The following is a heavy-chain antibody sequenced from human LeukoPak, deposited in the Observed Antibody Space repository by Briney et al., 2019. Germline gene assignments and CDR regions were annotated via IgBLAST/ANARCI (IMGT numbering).Heavy chain of an antibody. J-gene: IGHJ4*02. CDR3: ARGSGYLDIVAPRDY. Sequence: GASVKVSCKATGYTFTGYYMHWMRQAPGQGLEWMGWINPNSGDTNFAQKFQGRVTMTRDTSISTAYMELGRLRSDDTAVCYCARGSGYLDIVAPRDYWGQGTLVTVSS. CDR1: GYTFTGYY. V-gene: IGHV1-2*02. D-gene: IGHD5-12*01. CDR2: INPNSGDT.